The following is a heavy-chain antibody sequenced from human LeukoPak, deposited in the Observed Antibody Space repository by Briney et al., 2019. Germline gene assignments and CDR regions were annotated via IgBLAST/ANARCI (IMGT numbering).Heavy chain of an antibody. J-gene: IGHJ4*02. D-gene: IGHD1-26*01. CDR3: ARDEYSGSSDY. CDR2: INHSGST. V-gene: IGHV4-34*01. CDR1: GGSFSGYY. Sequence: PSETLSLTCAVYGGSFSGYYWSWIRQPPGKGLEWIGEINHSGSTNYNPSLKSRVTMSVGTSKNQFSLKLSSVTAADTAVYYCARDEYSGSSDYWGQGTLVTVSS.